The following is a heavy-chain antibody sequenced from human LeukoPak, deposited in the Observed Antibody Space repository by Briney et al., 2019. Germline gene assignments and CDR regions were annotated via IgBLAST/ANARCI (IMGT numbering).Heavy chain of an antibody. CDR1: GFSLSRYW. CDR3: ARDLDYYATDY. J-gene: IGHJ4*02. CDR2: IGKDGSGN. Sequence: PGGSLRLSCAASGFSLSRYWMSWVRQAPGQGLEWVANIGKDGSGNHYADSVKGRFTISRDNAKNSLYLQMNSLRAGDTAVYYCARDLDYYATDYWGQGTLVTVSS. D-gene: IGHD3/OR15-3a*01. V-gene: IGHV3-7*01.